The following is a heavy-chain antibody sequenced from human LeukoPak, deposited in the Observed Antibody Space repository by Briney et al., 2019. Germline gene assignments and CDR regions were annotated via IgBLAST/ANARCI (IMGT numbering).Heavy chain of an antibody. Sequence: GGSVRLSCAASGFSLRSSEMNWVRQAPGKGPEWVAHINCDDNVEYYTDSVRGRFTMSRDNAKNLLCMHLNSLRDEDTAVYYCARDTVNGPFVISLDLWGQGVLVT. CDR2: INCDDNVE. J-gene: IGHJ5*02. D-gene: IGHD2-8*01. V-gene: IGHV3-48*03. CDR3: ARDTVNGPFVISLDL. CDR1: GFSLRSSE.